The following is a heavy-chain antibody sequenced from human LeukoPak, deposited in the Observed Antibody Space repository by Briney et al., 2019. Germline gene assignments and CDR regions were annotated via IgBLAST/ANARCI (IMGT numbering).Heavy chain of an antibody. CDR2: VRGSGSDT. D-gene: IGHD1-26*01. J-gene: IGHJ4*02. V-gene: IGHV3-23*01. CDR3: ARGDSGSYYFDY. CDR1: GFTFSTYA. Sequence: PGGSLRLSCAASGFTFSTYAMSWVRQAPGKGLEWVSAVRGSGSDTYYADSVKGRFTISRDNSKNTLYLQMNSLRAEDTAVYYCARGDSGSYYFDYWGQGTLVTVSS.